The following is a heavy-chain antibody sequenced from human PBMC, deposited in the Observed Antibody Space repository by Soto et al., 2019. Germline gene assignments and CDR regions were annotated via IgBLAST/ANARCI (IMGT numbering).Heavy chain of an antibody. CDR1: GFSLSTSGVG. CDR2: IYWDDDK. Sequence: SGPSGEPTQTLTLTCTFSGFSLSTSGVGVGWIRQPPGKALEWLALIYWDDDKRYSPSLKSRLTITKDTSKNQVVLTMTNMDPVDTATYYCAHSLNSRYCSSTSCYYYYYGMDVWGQGTTVTVSS. V-gene: IGHV2-5*02. D-gene: IGHD2-2*01. J-gene: IGHJ6*02. CDR3: AHSLNSRYCSSTSCYYYYYGMDV.